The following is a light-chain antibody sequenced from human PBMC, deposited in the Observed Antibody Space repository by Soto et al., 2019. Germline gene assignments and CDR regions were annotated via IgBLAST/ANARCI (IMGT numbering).Light chain of an antibody. CDR3: CSYVGSSTFVV. V-gene: IGLV2-23*03. Sequence: QSALTQPASVSGSPGQSITISCTGTSSDVGSYNLVSWYQQYPGKAPKLMIYEGSKRPSGVSNRFSGSKSGNTASLTISGLQAEDEVDYHCCSYVGSSTFVVFGGGTKLTVL. J-gene: IGLJ2*01. CDR2: EGS. CDR1: SSDVGSYNL.